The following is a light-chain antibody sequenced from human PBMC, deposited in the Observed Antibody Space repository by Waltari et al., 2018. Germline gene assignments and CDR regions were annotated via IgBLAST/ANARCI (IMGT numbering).Light chain of an antibody. CDR1: GGHTHYA. V-gene: IGLV4-69*01. Sequence: QLVVTQSPSASASLGASVKLTCTLSGGHTHYAITWHQQQPQKGPRFWMKVNSDGSPNRGDGIADRFSGSSAGAGRYLTISSLQSEDEADYHCQTWDTGIRVFGGGTKLIVL. CDR3: QTWDTGIRV. CDR2: VNSDGSP. J-gene: IGLJ3*02.